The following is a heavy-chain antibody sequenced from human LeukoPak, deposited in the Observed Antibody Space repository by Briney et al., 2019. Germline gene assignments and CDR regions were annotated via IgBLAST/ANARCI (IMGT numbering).Heavy chain of an antibody. D-gene: IGHD6-19*01. Sequence: PGGSLRLSCAASGFTFSSYWMSWVRQAPGKGLEWVANIKQDGSEKYYVDSVKSRFTISRDNAKNSLYLQMNSLRAEDTAVYYCARTSGWYQEVEAFDIWGQGTMVTVPS. J-gene: IGHJ3*02. CDR1: GFTFSSYW. CDR2: IKQDGSEK. V-gene: IGHV3-7*01. CDR3: ARTSGWYQEVEAFDI.